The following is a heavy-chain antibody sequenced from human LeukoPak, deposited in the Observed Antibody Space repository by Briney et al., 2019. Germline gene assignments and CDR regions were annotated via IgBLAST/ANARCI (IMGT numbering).Heavy chain of an antibody. Sequence: GGSLRLSCAASGFTVSSNYMSWVRQAPGKGLEWVSVIYSGGSTYYADSVKGRFTISRDNSKNTLYLQMNSLRAEDTAVYYCASPSDQYYYDSSGRAFDIWGQGTMVTVSS. CDR3: ASPSDQYYYDSSGRAFDI. V-gene: IGHV3-53*01. CDR1: GFTVSSNY. D-gene: IGHD3-22*01. CDR2: IYSGGST. J-gene: IGHJ3*02.